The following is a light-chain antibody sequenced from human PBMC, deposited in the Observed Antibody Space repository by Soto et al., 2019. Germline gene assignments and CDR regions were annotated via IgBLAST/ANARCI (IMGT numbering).Light chain of an antibody. V-gene: IGKV3-11*01. J-gene: IGKJ1*01. Sequence: EIVLTQSPGTLSLSPGGRATLSCRASQSVSNNYLAWYQQKPGQAPRLLIYGASNRATGIPARFSGSGSGTDFTLTISSLEPEDFAVYYCQQRSNWPPLTFGQGTKVDIK. CDR3: QQRSNWPPLT. CDR2: GAS. CDR1: QSVSNNY.